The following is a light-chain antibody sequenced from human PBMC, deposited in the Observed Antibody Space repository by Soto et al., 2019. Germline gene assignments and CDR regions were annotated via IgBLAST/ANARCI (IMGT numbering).Light chain of an antibody. CDR1: SSDVGSYNR. CDR3: SLYTSSSTYV. Sequence: QSVLTQPPSVSVSPGQSVTISCTGTSSDVGSYNRVSWYQQPPGTAPKLMIYEVSNRPSGVPDRFSGSKSGNTASLTISGLQAEDEADYYCSLYTSSSTYVFGTGTKV. J-gene: IGLJ1*01. CDR2: EVS. V-gene: IGLV2-18*01.